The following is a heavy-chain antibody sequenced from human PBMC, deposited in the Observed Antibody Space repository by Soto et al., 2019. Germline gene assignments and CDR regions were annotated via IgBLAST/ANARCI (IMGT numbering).Heavy chain of an antibody. CDR2: ISAYNGNT. Sequence: ASVKVSCKASGYTFTSYGISWVRQAPGQGLEWMGWISAYNGNTNYAQKLQGRVTMTTDTSTSTAYMELRSLRSDDTAVYYCARVSLWFGEQSEDYWGQGTLVTVSS. J-gene: IGHJ4*02. D-gene: IGHD3-10*01. V-gene: IGHV1-18*01. CDR1: GYTFTSYG. CDR3: ARVSLWFGEQSEDY.